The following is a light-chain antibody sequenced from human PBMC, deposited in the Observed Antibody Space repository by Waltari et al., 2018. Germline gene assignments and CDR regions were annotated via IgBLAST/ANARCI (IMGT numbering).Light chain of an antibody. V-gene: IGLV2-14*01. CDR2: DVR. CDR3: SSPTTRSTQV. CDR1: SSDLGAYNY. Sequence: QSGLTQPASVSGSPGQSITISCLGTSSDLGAYNYVSWYQQHPGKAPKLLIYDVRDRPSGGSHRFSGSKSGNAASLTISGLQAEDEATYYCSSPTTRSTQVFGSGTKVTV. J-gene: IGLJ1*01.